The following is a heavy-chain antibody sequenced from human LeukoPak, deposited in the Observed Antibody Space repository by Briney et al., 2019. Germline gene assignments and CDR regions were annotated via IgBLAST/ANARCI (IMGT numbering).Heavy chain of an antibody. CDR1: GYTFTSYA. CDR3: ARGGVEATYSRRVGAITAPDY. D-gene: IGHD1-26*01. J-gene: IGHJ4*02. CDR2: INTNTGNP. Sequence: ASVKVSCKASGYTFTSYAMNWVRQAPGQGLEWMGWINTNTGNPTYAQGFTGRFVFSLDTSVSTAYLQISSLKAEDTAVYYCARGGVEATYSRRVGAITAPDYWGQGTLVTVSS. V-gene: IGHV7-4-1*02.